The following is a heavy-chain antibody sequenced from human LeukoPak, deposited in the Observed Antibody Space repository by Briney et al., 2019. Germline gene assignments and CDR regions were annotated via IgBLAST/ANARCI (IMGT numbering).Heavy chain of an antibody. D-gene: IGHD3-22*01. CDR1: GGSISSGGYS. CDR3: ARAPLSYDSSGYYFDY. Sequence: SETLSLTCAVSGGSISSGGYSWSWIRQPPGKGLEWIGYIYHSGSTYYNPSLKSRVTISVDRSKNQFSLKLSSVTAADTAVYYCARAPLSYDSSGYYFDYWGQGTLVTVSS. J-gene: IGHJ4*02. CDR2: IYHSGST. V-gene: IGHV4-30-2*01.